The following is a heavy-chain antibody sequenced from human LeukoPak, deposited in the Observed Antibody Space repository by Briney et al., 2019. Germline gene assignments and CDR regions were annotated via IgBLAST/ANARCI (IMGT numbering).Heavy chain of an antibody. CDR3: ARGHYGMDV. CDR2: IRGSGGYA. CDR1: GFTFNSYA. J-gene: IGHJ6*02. Sequence: GGSLRLSCAASGFTFNSYAMIWVRQAPGKGLEWVSSIRGSGGYAFQADSAKGRFTISRDNSKNTLYLQMNSLRAEDTAVYYCARGHYGMDVWGQGTTVTVSS. V-gene: IGHV3-23*01.